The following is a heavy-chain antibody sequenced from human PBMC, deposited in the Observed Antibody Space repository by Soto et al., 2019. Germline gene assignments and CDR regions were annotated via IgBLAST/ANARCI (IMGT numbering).Heavy chain of an antibody. CDR2: ISYDGSNK. CDR3: ARGRRISWPIYYFDY. V-gene: IGHV3-30*03. J-gene: IGHJ4*02. CDR1: GFTFSSYG. D-gene: IGHD2-15*01. Sequence: QVQLVESGGGVVQPGRSLRLSCAASGFTFSSYGMHWVRQAPGKGLEWVAVISYDGSNKYYADSVKGRFTISRDNSKNTLYLQMNSLRAEDTAVYYCARGRRISWPIYYFDYWGQGTLVTVSS.